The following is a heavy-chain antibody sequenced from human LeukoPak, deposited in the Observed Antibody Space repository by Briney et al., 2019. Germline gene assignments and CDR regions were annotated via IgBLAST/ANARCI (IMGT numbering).Heavy chain of an antibody. CDR1: GGSISSYY. Sequence: PSETLSLTCSVSGGSISSYYWTWIRQSPGKGLEWIGYFYYTGSTNYNPSLQSRVTMSVDTSKNQFSLELSSVTSADTAVYYCAQSSGRYLDNWGQGILVTVSS. CDR3: AQSSGRYLDN. J-gene: IGHJ4*02. V-gene: IGHV4-59*01. CDR2: FYYTGST. D-gene: IGHD6-19*01.